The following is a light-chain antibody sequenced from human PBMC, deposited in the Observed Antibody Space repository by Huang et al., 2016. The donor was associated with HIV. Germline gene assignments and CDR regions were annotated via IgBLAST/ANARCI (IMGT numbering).Light chain of an antibody. J-gene: IGKJ4*01. Sequence: DIQMTQSPSSLSASVGDRVTITCRASQGISNSLAWYQQKPGRAPKLLVYAASRLGSGVPSRFSGRGSGTDYTLTISRLQPEDFATYYCRQYFTSPPLTFGGGTKVEIK. CDR1: QGISNS. CDR3: RQYFTSPPLT. CDR2: AAS. V-gene: IGKV1-NL1*01.